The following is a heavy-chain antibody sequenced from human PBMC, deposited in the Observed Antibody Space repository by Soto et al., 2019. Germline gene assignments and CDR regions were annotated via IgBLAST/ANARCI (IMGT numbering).Heavy chain of an antibody. CDR2: IYYSGST. CDR3: ASDKEGAFDI. V-gene: IGHV4-59*01. Sequence: SETLSLTCTVSGGSISSYYWSGIRQPPGKGLEWIGYIYYSGSTNYNPSLKSRVTISVDTSKNQFSLKLSSVTAADTAVYYCASDKEGAFDIWGQGTMVTVSS. CDR1: GGSISSYY. J-gene: IGHJ3*02.